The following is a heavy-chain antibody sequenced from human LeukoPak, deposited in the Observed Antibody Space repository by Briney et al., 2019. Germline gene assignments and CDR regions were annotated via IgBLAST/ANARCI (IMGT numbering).Heavy chain of an antibody. Sequence: ASVKVSCKASGYTFTSYGISWVRQAPGQGLEWMGWISAYNGNTNYAQKLQGRVTMTTDTSTSTAYMELRSLRSDDTAVYYCARDPRYCSSTSCYRAGDWLDPWGQGTLVTVSS. CDR1: GYTFTSYG. D-gene: IGHD2-2*02. CDR2: ISAYNGNT. CDR3: ARDPRYCSSTSCYRAGDWLDP. V-gene: IGHV1-18*01. J-gene: IGHJ5*02.